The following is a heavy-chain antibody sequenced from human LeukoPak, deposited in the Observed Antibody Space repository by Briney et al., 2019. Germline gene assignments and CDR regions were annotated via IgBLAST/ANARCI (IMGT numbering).Heavy chain of an antibody. J-gene: IGHJ4*02. CDR2: ISWNSGSI. Sequence: GGSLRLSCAASGFTFDDYAMHWVRQAPGKGLEWVSGISWNSGSIGYADSVKGRFTISRDNAKNSLYLQMNSLRAEDMALYCCAKDSSGWYNYFDYWGQGTLVTVS. CDR3: AKDSSGWYNYFDY. CDR1: GFTFDDYA. D-gene: IGHD6-19*01. V-gene: IGHV3-9*03.